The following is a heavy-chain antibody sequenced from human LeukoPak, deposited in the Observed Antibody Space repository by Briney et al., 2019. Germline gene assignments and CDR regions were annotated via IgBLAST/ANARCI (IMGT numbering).Heavy chain of an antibody. CDR2: IYTSGST. CDR3: ARRGSSPTYYYYYMDV. Sequence: SETLSLTCTVSGGSISSYYWSWIRQPAGKGLEWIGRIYTSGSTNYNPSLKSRVTMSVDTSKNQFSLKLSSVTAADTAVYYCARRGSSPTYYYYYMDVWGKGTTVTVSS. CDR1: GGSISSYY. D-gene: IGHD6-6*01. V-gene: IGHV4-4*07. J-gene: IGHJ6*03.